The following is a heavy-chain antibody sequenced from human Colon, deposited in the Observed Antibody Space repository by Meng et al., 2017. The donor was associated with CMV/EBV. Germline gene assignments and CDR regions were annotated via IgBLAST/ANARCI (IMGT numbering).Heavy chain of an antibody. J-gene: IGHJ4*02. CDR3: ARPLSPRSAYSALLAF. D-gene: IGHD2-15*01. CDR1: GFIFSSYG. V-gene: IGHV3-21*06. CDR2: ITTANAYK. Sequence: EGSLRLSCAASGFIFSSYGMSWVRQAPGKGLEWVSSITTANAYKSYAESVKGRFTISRDDAKSSLFLQMDSLRVDDTAVYYCARPLSPRSAYSALLAFWGQGTLVTVSS.